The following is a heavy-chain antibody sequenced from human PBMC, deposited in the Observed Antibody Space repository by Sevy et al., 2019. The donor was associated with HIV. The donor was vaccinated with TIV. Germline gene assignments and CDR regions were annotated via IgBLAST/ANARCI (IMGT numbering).Heavy chain of an antibody. D-gene: IGHD3-16*02. Sequence: SETLSLTCTVSGGSISSGDYYWNWIRQPPGKGLEWIGYIYYSGSTYYYPSLKSRVTISVDTSKNQFSLKLGSVTAADTAVYYCARYSRLRLGELSFFDYWGQGTLVTVSS. CDR1: GGSISSGDYY. J-gene: IGHJ4*02. CDR3: ARYSRLRLGELSFFDY. CDR2: IYYSGST. V-gene: IGHV4-30-4*01.